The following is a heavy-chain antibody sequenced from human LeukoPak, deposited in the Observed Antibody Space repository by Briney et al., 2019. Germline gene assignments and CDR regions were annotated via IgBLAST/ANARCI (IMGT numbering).Heavy chain of an antibody. V-gene: IGHV4-34*01. D-gene: IGHD3-16*02. CDR3: ARGNYDYVWGSYRQYYFDY. Sequence: SETLSLTCAVYGGSFSGYYWSWIRQPPGKGLEWIGEINHSGSTNYNPSLKSRVTISVDTSKNQFSLKLGSVTAADTAVYYCARGNYDYVWGSYRQYYFDYWGQGTLVTVSS. CDR1: GGSFSGYY. J-gene: IGHJ4*02. CDR2: INHSGST.